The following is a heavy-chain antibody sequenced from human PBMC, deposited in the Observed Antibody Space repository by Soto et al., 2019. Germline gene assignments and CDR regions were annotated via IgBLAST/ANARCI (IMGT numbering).Heavy chain of an antibody. D-gene: IGHD3-9*01. CDR2: IRNKANSYTA. CDR3: VRGGTAYQLDY. Sequence: EVPLVESGGGLVQPGGSLRLSCAASGFTFSDHYMDWVRQASGKGLEWVGRIRNKANSYTAEYAASVKGRFTISRDDSKNSLYLQMNSLKIGDTALYYCVRGGTAYQLDYWGQGTLVTVSS. CDR1: GFTFSDHY. V-gene: IGHV3-72*01. J-gene: IGHJ4*02.